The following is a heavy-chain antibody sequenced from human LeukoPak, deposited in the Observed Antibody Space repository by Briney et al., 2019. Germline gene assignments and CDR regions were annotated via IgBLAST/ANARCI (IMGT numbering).Heavy chain of an antibody. J-gene: IGHJ4*02. D-gene: IGHD6-6*01. V-gene: IGHV4-39*07. CDR3: AREVRAARSYFDY. Sequence: SETLSLTCTVSGGSISSSSYYWGWIRQPPGKGLEWIGSIYYSGSTYNNPSLKSRVTISVDTSKNQFSLKLSSVTAADTAVYYCAREVRAARSYFDYWGQGTLVTVSS. CDR2: IYYSGST. CDR1: GGSISSSSYY.